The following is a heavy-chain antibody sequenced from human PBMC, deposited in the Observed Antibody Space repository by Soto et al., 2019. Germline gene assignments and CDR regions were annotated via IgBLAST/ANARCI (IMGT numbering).Heavy chain of an antibody. J-gene: IGHJ6*02. CDR3: ARAPSGSGSYAEFPNRYYYGMDV. CDR2: IYYDGST. V-gene: IGHV4-39*07. D-gene: IGHD1-26*01. CDR1: GASISSSSFY. Sequence: SETLSLTCTVPGASISSSSFYWGWIRQPPGKGLESIAYIYYDGSTYYNPSLKSRVTISVDTSKNQFSLKLSSVTAADTAVYYCARAPSGSGSYAEFPNRYYYGMDVRAQGTTVTVSS.